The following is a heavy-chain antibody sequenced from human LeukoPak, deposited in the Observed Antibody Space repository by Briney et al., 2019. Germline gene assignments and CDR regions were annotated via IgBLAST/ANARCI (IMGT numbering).Heavy chain of an antibody. CDR1: ICPSSSWA. Sequence: PGGSLSLSCSAAICPSSSWAMQWVRQAPGKGLEYVSAISDSGGSTYYADSVKGRFTISRDNSKNTLYLRMSSLRAEDTAVYFCVRGYSFGPYGMDVWGQGTTVTVSS. J-gene: IGHJ6*02. V-gene: IGHV3-64D*09. D-gene: IGHD2-15*01. CDR3: VRGYSFGPYGMDV. CDR2: ISDSGGST.